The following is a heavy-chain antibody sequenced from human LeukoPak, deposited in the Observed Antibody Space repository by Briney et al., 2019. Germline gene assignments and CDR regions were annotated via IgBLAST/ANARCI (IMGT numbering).Heavy chain of an antibody. CDR2: INHSGST. V-gene: IGHV4-34*01. CDR3: ARGRCSSTSCYCDY. Sequence: SETLSLTCAVYGGSFSGYYWSWIRQPPGKGLEWIGEINHSGSTNYNPSLKSRVTISVDTSKNQFSRKLSSVTAAGTAVYYCARGRCSSTSCYCDYWGQGTLVTVSS. CDR1: GGSFSGYY. D-gene: IGHD2-2*01. J-gene: IGHJ4*02.